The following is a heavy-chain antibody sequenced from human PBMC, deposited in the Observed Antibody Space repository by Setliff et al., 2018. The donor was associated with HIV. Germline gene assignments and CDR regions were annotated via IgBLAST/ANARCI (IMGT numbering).Heavy chain of an antibody. CDR3: ARVGANYGGPDY. J-gene: IGHJ4*02. CDR1: GYSISSGYY. D-gene: IGHD4-17*01. CDR2: INHSGST. Sequence: SETLSLTCAVPGYSISSGYYWGWIRQPPGKGLEWIGEINHSGSTNYNPSLKSRVTISVDTSKNQFSLKLTSVTAADTAVYYCARVGANYGGPDYWGQGTLVTVSS. V-gene: IGHV4-38-2*01.